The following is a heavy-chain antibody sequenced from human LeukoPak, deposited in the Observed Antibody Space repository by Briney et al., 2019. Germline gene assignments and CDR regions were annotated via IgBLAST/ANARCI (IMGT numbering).Heavy chain of an antibody. CDR1: RFTFSNYI. CDR3: ARAPFRDYYGSGIYFDY. D-gene: IGHD3-10*01. Sequence: GGSLRLSCTASRFTFSNYIMTWVHQTPGRGLEWVSSITSSSSVIKYADSVQGRFTISRDNAQNSLYLQMDSLRAEDTAVYFCARAPFRDYYGSGIYFDYWSQGALVTVSS. V-gene: IGHV3-21*01. J-gene: IGHJ4*02. CDR2: ITSSSSVI.